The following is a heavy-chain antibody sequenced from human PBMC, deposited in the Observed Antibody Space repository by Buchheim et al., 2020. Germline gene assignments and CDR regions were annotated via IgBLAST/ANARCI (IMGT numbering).Heavy chain of an antibody. CDR1: GYPFVSYG. Sequence: QVQLVQSGVEVKKPGASVKVSCKASGYPFVSYGISWVRQAPGEGLEWMGWVSTYNGDTKYAQEFQGRVTMTTDTSASTVYMEVRSLRSDDTAVYYCARNYGNYVLSHYFDYWGQGTL. D-gene: IGHD4-11*01. CDR2: VSTYNGDT. CDR3: ARNYGNYVLSHYFDY. J-gene: IGHJ4*02. V-gene: IGHV1-18*01.